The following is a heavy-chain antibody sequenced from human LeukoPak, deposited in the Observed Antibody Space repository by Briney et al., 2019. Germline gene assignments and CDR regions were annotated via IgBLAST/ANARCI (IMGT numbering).Heavy chain of an antibody. CDR1: GYSFATYW. Sequence: GESLKISCKASGYSFATYWIGWVRQMPGKGLEWVGVIYPTDSDTRYSPSFQGQVTISADKSITTAYLQWSSLKASDTAMYYCARGGRISVAGTFDYWGQGALVTVSS. CDR2: IYPTDSDT. V-gene: IGHV5-51*01. D-gene: IGHD6-19*01. J-gene: IGHJ4*02. CDR3: ARGGRISVAGTFDY.